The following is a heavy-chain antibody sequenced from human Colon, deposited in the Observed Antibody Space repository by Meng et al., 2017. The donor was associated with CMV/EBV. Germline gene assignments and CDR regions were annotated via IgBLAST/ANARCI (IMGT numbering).Heavy chain of an antibody. CDR1: GFTFRDYY. Sequence: GGSLRLSCAASGFTFRDYYMSWIRQAPGKGLEWISYMSGSSRTTYYADSVQGRFSISRDNAKDSLYLQMTSLTAEDTAVYYCARAGYYDGSGPDYWGQGTLVTVSS. D-gene: IGHD3-22*01. CDR2: MSGSSRTT. V-gene: IGHV3-11*04. CDR3: ARAGYYDGSGPDY. J-gene: IGHJ4*02.